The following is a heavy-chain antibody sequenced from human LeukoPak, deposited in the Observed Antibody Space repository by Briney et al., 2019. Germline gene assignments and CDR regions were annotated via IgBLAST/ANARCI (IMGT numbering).Heavy chain of an antibody. CDR3: ARSIMITFGGVIVPWFDP. J-gene: IGHJ5*02. D-gene: IGHD3-16*02. CDR2: ISSSGSTI. CDR1: GFTFSDYY. Sequence: PGGSLRLSCAASGFTFSDYYMSRIRQAPGKGLEWVSYISSSGSTIYYADSVKGRFTISRDNAKNSLYLQMNSLRAEDTAVYYCARSIMITFGGVIVPWFDPWGRGTLVTVSS. V-gene: IGHV3-11*04.